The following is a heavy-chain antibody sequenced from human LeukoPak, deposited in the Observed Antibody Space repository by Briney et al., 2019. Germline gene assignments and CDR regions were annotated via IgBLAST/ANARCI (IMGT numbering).Heavy chain of an antibody. J-gene: IGHJ3*02. D-gene: IGHD2-15*01. CDR1: GLTVSTSY. CDR2: IYAGGST. V-gene: IGHV3-66*04. Sequence: GGSLRLSCAASGLTVSTSYMSWVRQAPGKGLEWVSTIYAGGSTFYADSVKGRFTISRDNSKNTLYLQINSVRAEDTAVYYCARQLLNPFDAFDIWGQGTMVTVSS. CDR3: ARQLLNPFDAFDI.